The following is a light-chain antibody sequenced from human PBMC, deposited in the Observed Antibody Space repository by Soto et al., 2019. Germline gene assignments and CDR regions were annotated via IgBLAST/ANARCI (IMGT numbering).Light chain of an antibody. V-gene: IGLV2-11*01. J-gene: IGLJ1*01. CDR3: CSYAGTYTHNDV. Sequence: QSALTQPRSVSGSPGQSVTISCTGTSSDVGGYNYVSWYQQHPGKAPKLMIYDVNKRPSGVPDRFSGSKSGNTASLTISGLQAEDEADYYCCSYAGTYTHNDVFGTGTKLTVL. CDR2: DVN. CDR1: SSDVGGYNY.